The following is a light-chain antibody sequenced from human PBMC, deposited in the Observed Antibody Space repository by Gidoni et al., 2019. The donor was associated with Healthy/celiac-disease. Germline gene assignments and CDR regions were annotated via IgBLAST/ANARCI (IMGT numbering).Light chain of an antibody. J-gene: IGKJ4*01. CDR1: QSVSSSY. CDR2: GAS. V-gene: IGKV3-20*01. CDR3: QQYGSSPPLT. Sequence: EIVLTQSPGTLSLSPGERATLSCRASQSVSSSYLAWYQQKPGQAPRLLIYGASSRATGIPDRFSGSGSCTDFTLTISILEPEDVAVYYCQQYGSSPPLTFXGXTKVEIK.